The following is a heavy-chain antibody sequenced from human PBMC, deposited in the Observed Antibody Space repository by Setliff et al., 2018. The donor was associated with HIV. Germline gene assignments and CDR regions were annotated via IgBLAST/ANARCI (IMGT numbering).Heavy chain of an antibody. V-gene: IGHV3-73*01. Sequence: PGGSLRLSCAASGFTFSGSAMHWVRQASGKGLEWVGRIRSKANNYATTYAASVKGRFTIFRDDSKNTAYLQMNSLKIEDTAVYYCTRHQYDFWSGYDYYYYMDVWGKGTTVTVSS. CDR1: GFTFSGSA. J-gene: IGHJ6*03. CDR2: IRSKANNYAT. D-gene: IGHD3-3*01. CDR3: TRHQYDFWSGYDYYYYMDV.